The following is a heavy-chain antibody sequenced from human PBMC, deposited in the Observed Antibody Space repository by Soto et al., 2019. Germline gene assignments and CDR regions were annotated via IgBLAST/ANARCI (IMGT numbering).Heavy chain of an antibody. Sequence: GGFLRLSCAASGFTFSTYAMSWVRQAPGKGLEWVSAISDSGAHTYYADSVKGRFSISRDNSKSTLYLQMNSLRADDTAVYYCLIYYYYYSMDVWGQGTTVTVSS. D-gene: IGHD3-22*01. J-gene: IGHJ6*02. CDR1: GFTFSTYA. CDR3: LIYYYYYSMDV. CDR2: ISDSGAHT. V-gene: IGHV3-23*01.